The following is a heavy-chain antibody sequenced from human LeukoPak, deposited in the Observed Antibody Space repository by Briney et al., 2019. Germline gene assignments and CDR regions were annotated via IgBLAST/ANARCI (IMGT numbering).Heavy chain of an antibody. J-gene: IGHJ6*03. CDR2: VDPEDGET. V-gene: IGHV1-69-2*01. Sequence: ASVKVSCKASGGTFSSYAISWVRQAPGKGLEWMGRVDPEDGETIYAEKFQGRVTITADTSTDTAYMELSSLRSEDTAVYYCATWEPSGSSSGGGGDYYYYYMDVWGKGTTVTVSS. CDR3: ATWEPSGSSSGGGGDYYYYYMDV. D-gene: IGHD6-19*01. CDR1: GGTFSSYA.